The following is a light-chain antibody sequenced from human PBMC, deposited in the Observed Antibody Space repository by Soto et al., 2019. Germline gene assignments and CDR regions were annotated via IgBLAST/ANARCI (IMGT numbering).Light chain of an antibody. CDR1: SSDVGGYKY. Sequence: QSAPTQPPSASGSPGQSVTICCTGSSSDVGGYKYVSWHQQHPGKAPKLILYEVFKRPSGVPDRFSGSKSGNTASLTVSGLQAEDEADYYCSSYAGSNTYVFGTGTKVTVL. V-gene: IGLV2-8*01. CDR3: SSYAGSNTYV. J-gene: IGLJ1*01. CDR2: EVF.